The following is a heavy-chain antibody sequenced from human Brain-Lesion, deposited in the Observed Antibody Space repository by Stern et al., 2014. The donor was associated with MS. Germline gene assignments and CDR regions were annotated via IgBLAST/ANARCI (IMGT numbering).Heavy chain of an antibody. CDR3: ARGRVVPGFQYYATDV. CDR1: GGSISSGGYY. J-gene: IGHJ6*02. D-gene: IGHD2-2*01. CDR2: IFNSGST. V-gene: IGHV4-61*02. Sequence: VQLVESGPGLVKPSQTLSLSCTVSGGSISSGGYYWSWIRQPAGKGLEWIGRIFNSGSTSSNPSHKSRVTISIDTSKNQFSLRLNSRTAADTAVYYCARGRVVPGFQYYATDVWGQGTTVIVSS.